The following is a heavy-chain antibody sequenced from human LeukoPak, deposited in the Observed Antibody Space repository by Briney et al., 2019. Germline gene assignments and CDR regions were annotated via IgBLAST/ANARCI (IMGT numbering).Heavy chain of an antibody. CDR3: ARSLYGWYDY. Sequence: GGSLRLSCAAFGFTVSSNYMSWVRQAPGKGLEWVSVIFGGGGTYYGDSVRGRFTISRDNSKNTLYLQMNSLRAEDTAVYYCARSLYGWYDYWGQGTLVTVSS. CDR1: GFTVSSNY. D-gene: IGHD6-19*01. CDR2: IFGGGGT. V-gene: IGHV3-53*01. J-gene: IGHJ4*02.